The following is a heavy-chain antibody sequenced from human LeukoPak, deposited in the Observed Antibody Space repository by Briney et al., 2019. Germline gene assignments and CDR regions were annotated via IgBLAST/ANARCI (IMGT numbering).Heavy chain of an antibody. J-gene: IGHJ4*02. V-gene: IGHV4-59*01. CDR3: ARSDSSGYSIYY. CDR1: GGSISSYY. D-gene: IGHD3-22*01. CDR2: IYYSGST. Sequence: PSETLSLTCTVSGGSISSYYWSWIRQPPGKGLEWIGYIYYSGSTNYNPSLKSRVTISVDTSKNQFSLKLSSVTAADTAVYYCARSDSSGYSIYYWGQGTLVTVSS.